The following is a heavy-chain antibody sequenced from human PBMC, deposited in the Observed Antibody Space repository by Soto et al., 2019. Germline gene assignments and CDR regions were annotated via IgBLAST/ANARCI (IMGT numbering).Heavy chain of an antibody. CDR2: INSDGSST. V-gene: IGHV3-74*01. CDR1: GCTFSSYW. Sequence: EVQLVESGGGLVQPGGSLRLSCAASGCTFSSYWMHWVRQAPGKGLVWVSRINSDGSSTSYADSVKGRFTISRDNAKNTLYLQMNSLRAEDTAVYYCAREDVVGEWAIDYWGQGTLVTVSS. CDR3: AREDVVGEWAIDY. J-gene: IGHJ4*02. D-gene: IGHD1-26*01.